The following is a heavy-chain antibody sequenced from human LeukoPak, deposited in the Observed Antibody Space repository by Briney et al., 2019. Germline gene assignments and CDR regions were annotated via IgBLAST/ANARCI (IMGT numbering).Heavy chain of an antibody. V-gene: IGHV4-59*01. Sequence: PSETLSLTCTVSGDSISSYYWSWIRQPPGKGLEWIGYIYYSGSTNYSPSLKSRVTISVDTSKNQFSLKLSSVTAADTAVYYCARVRGRRLTNDAFDIWGQGTMVTVSS. CDR1: GDSISSYY. CDR3: ARVRGRRLTNDAFDI. J-gene: IGHJ3*02. D-gene: IGHD6-19*01. CDR2: IYYSGST.